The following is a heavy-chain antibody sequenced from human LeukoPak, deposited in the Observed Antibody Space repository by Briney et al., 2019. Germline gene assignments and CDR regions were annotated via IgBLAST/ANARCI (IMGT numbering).Heavy chain of an antibody. V-gene: IGHV4-38-2*02. CDR2: IHHSGRT. CDR1: NYSISSDYY. CDR3: ARHEWGITNAFDI. D-gene: IGHD1-14*01. Sequence: TSETLSLTCIVSNYSISSDYYWGWIRQPPGKGLEWIGSIHHSGRTYYNPSLKSRVTISVDTSKNHFSLKLNSVTAADTAVYYCARHEWGITNAFDIWGQGTMVTVSS. J-gene: IGHJ3*02.